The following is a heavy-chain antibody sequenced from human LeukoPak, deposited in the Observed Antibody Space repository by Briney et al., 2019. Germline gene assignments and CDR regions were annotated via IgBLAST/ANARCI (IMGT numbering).Heavy chain of an antibody. D-gene: IGHD3-3*01. CDR2: IYYSGST. CDR1: GGSFSSYY. Sequence: PSETLSLTCTVSGGSFSSYYWSWIRQPPGKGLEWIGNIYYSGSTNYNPSLIDRVTISVDTSKTQLALKLSSVTAADTAVYSCARVVSRQLRCLEWLSDWFDPWGQGTLVTVSS. J-gene: IGHJ5*02. V-gene: IGHV4-59*01. CDR3: ARVVSRQLRCLEWLSDWFDP.